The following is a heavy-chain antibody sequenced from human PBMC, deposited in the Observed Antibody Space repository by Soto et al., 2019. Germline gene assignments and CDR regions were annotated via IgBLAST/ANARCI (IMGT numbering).Heavy chain of an antibody. Sequence: ASVKVSCKASGYTFTSYYMHWVRQAPGQGLEWMGIIKPSGGSTSYAQKFQGRVTMTRDTSTSTVYMELSSLRSEDTAVYYCATSALRFLEWDPLFDYWGQGTLVTVSS. V-gene: IGHV1-46*01. CDR2: IKPSGGST. J-gene: IGHJ4*02. CDR3: ATSALRFLEWDPLFDY. CDR1: GYTFTSYY. D-gene: IGHD3-3*01.